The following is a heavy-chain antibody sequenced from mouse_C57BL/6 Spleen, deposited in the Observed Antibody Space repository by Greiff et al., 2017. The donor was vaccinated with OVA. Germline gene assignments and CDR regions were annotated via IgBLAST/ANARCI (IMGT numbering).Heavy chain of an antibody. CDR3: ARWGEGYFDY. CDR2: IYAGGGYT. V-gene: IGHV1-63*01. J-gene: IGHJ2*01. CDR1: GYTFTNYW. Sequence: QVQLQQSGAELVRPGTSVKMSCKASGYTFTNYWIGWAKQRPGHGLEWIGDIYAGGGYTNYNEKFKGKATLTADKSSSTAYMQFSSLTSEDSAIYYCARWGEGYFDYWGQGTTLTVSS.